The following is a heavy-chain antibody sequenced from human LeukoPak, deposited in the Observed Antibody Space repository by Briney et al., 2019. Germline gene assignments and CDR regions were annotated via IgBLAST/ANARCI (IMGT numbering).Heavy chain of an antibody. J-gene: IGHJ4*02. D-gene: IGHD6-13*01. V-gene: IGHV3-23*01. CDR2: ISGSGGDT. Sequence: GGSLRLSCAASGFTFNNYAMNWVRQAPGKGLEWVSTISGSGGDTYYADSVKGRFTISRENSKNTLYLQMNSLGAEDTAVYYCARIPSSWSYFDYWGQGTLVTVAS. CDR1: GFTFNNYA. CDR3: ARIPSSWSYFDY.